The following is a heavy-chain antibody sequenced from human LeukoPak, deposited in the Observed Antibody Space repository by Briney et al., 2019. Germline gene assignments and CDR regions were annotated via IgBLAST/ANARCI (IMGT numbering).Heavy chain of an antibody. V-gene: IGHV1-8*01. D-gene: IGHD4-17*01. CDR3: ARFSPDENHGDYAFDY. J-gene: IGHJ4*02. CDR1: GYTFTNYD. CDR2: INPNSGDS. Sequence: ASVKVSCTASGYTFTNYDINWVRQTTGQGLQWIGWINPNSGDSGYAQELQGRVTMTRDTSISTAYMELSSLTPEDTALYFCARFSPDENHGDYAFDYWGQGTPVTVSS.